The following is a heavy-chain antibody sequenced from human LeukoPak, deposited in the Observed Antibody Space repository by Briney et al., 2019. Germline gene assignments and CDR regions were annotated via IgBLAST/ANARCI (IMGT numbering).Heavy chain of an antibody. D-gene: IGHD5-18*01. CDR2: ISYDGSNK. CDR1: GFTFSSYA. J-gene: IGHJ4*02. V-gene: IGHV3-30*04. CDR3: ASGLPFDY. Sequence: PGGSLRLSCAASGFTFSSYAMSWVRQAPGKGLEWVAVISYDGSNKYYADSVKGRFTISRDNSKNTLYLQMNSLRAEDTAVYYCASGLPFDYWGQGTLVTVSS.